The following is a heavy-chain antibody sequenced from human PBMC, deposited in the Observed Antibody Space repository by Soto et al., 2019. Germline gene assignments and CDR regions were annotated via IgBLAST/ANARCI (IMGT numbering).Heavy chain of an antibody. V-gene: IGHV4-39*01. CDR1: GGSISSSSYY. Sequence: QLQLQESGPGLVKPSETLSLTCTVSGGSISSSSYYWGWIRQPPGKGLEWIGSIYYSGSTYYNPSLKSRVTISVDTSKNQFSLKLSSVTAADTAVYYCARALRVGATMGYYYYGMDVWGQGTTVTVSS. D-gene: IGHD1-26*01. CDR3: ARALRVGATMGYYYYGMDV. J-gene: IGHJ6*02. CDR2: IYYSGST.